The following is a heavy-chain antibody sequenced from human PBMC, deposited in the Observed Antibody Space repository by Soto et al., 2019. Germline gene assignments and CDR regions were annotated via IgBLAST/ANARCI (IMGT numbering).Heavy chain of an antibody. D-gene: IGHD4-4*01. Sequence: GGSLRLSCEASGFTISGCSMNWVRQAPGKGLEWLAYITIRTGNIVYADSVRGRFTISADNAENSVFLQMNSLRDEDTAVYDCARVTLQCQAQLEDWGQGTLVTVSA. CDR1: GFTISGCS. V-gene: IGHV3-48*02. CDR2: ITIRTGNI. CDR3: ARVTLQCQAQLED. J-gene: IGHJ4*02.